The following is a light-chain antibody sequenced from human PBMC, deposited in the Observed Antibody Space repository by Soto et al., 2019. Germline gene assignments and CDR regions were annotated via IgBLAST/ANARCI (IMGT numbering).Light chain of an antibody. CDR3: QQYNSWPLT. CDR1: QYISSK. CDR2: GAS. V-gene: IGKV3-15*01. Sequence: EIVMTQSPATLSMSPGERATLSCRASQYISSKVAWYQQIPGQAPRLLIYGASTRATGVPATFSGSGSGTEFTLSISILQPAVYYCQQYNSWPLTFGGGTKVDIK. J-gene: IGKJ4*01.